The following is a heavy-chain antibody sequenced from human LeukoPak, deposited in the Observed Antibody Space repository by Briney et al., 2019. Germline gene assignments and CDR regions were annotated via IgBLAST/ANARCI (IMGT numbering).Heavy chain of an antibody. J-gene: IGHJ3*02. CDR3: ARALDVLRYFDWLLYPLSAFDI. Sequence: ASVKVSCKASGYTFTSYAMNWVRQAPGQGLEWMGWINTNTGNPTYAQGFTGRFVFSLDTSVSTAYLQISSLKAEDTAVYYCARALDVLRYFDWLLYPLSAFDIWGQGTMVTVSS. CDR1: GYTFTSYA. CDR2: INTNTGNP. D-gene: IGHD3-9*01. V-gene: IGHV7-4-1*02.